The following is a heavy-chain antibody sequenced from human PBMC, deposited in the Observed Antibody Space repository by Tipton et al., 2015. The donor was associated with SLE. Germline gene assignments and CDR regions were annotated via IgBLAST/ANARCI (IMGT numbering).Heavy chain of an antibody. CDR1: GASISSYY. V-gene: IGHV4-59*01. D-gene: IGHD3-22*01. CDR2: VYDIEFT. CDR3: ARGGTYHDSIGNIDY. J-gene: IGHJ4*02. Sequence: GLVKPSETLSLTCTVSGASISSYYWSWIRQPPGKGLEWIGYVYDIEFTNYNPSLKSRVTISLDTSKNQFSLKLSSVTAADTAVYYCARGGTYHDSIGNIDYWVQGTLVTASS.